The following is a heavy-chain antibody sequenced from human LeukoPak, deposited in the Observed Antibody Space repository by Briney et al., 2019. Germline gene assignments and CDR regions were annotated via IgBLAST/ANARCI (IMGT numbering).Heavy chain of an antibody. J-gene: IGHJ4*02. Sequence: ASVKVSCKASGYTFTSYDINWVRQATGQGLEWMGWMNPNSGNTGYAQKFQGRVTITRNTSTSTAYMELSSLRSEDTAVYYCARRGYCSGGSCYPPFDYWGQGTLVTVSS. D-gene: IGHD2-15*01. CDR1: GYTFTSYD. CDR2: MNPNSGNT. V-gene: IGHV1-8*03. CDR3: ARRGYCSGGSCYPPFDY.